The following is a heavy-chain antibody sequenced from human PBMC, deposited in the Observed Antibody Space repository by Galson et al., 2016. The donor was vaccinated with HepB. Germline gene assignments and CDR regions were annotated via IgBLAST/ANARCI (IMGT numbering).Heavy chain of an antibody. CDR1: GSSFSNYP. CDR2: IIPFFGTT. J-gene: IGHJ6*02. V-gene: IGHV1-69*06. D-gene: IGHD1-26*01. Sequence: SVKVSCKASGSSFSNYPVSWVRQAPGQGLVWLGGIIPFFGTTGYAQKFQGRVTITADKSTTTVHMELSSLRSEDTAIYYCAKYSGSPGDYGMDVWGQGTTVTVS. CDR3: AKYSGSPGDYGMDV.